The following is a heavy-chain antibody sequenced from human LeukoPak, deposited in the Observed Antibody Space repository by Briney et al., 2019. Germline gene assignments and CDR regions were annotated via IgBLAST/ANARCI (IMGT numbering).Heavy chain of an antibody. V-gene: IGHV4-39*07. Sequence: SETLSLTCTVSGGSISSSSYYWGWIRQPPGKGLEWIGSIYYSGSTYYNPSLKSRVTISVDTSKNLFSLKLSSVTAADTAVYYCARVDRPRSTDRYYYYYMDVWGKGTTVTVSS. CDR2: IYYSGST. CDR3: ARVDRPRSTDRYYYYYMDV. D-gene: IGHD2-2*01. J-gene: IGHJ6*03. CDR1: GGSISSSSYY.